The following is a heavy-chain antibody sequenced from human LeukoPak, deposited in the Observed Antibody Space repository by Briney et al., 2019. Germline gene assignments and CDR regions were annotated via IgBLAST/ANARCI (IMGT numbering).Heavy chain of an antibody. D-gene: IGHD3-16*01. CDR2: MSAYNGNT. CDR1: GYTFTSYG. CDR3: ARDIPGEGSLDAFDI. J-gene: IGHJ3*02. V-gene: IGHV1-18*01. Sequence: EASVKVSCKASGYTFTSYGISWVRQAPGQELEWMGWMSAYNGNTNSAQKLQGRVTMTTDTSTSTAYMELRSLRSDDTAVYYCARDIPGEGSLDAFDIWGQGTMVTVSS.